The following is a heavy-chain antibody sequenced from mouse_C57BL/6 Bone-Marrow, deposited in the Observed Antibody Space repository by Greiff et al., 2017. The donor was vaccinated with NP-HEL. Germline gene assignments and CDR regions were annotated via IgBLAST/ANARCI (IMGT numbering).Heavy chain of an antibody. Sequence: QVQLQQSGAELVKPGASVKLSCKASGYTFTSYWMHWVKQRPGQGLEWIGMIHPNSGSTNYNEKFKSKATLTVDKSSSTAYMQLSSLTSEDSAVYYCARYYYGSSYVSLFDYWGQGTTLTVSS. CDR2: IHPNSGST. V-gene: IGHV1-64*01. CDR3: ARYYYGSSYVSLFDY. J-gene: IGHJ2*01. D-gene: IGHD1-1*01. CDR1: GYTFTSYW.